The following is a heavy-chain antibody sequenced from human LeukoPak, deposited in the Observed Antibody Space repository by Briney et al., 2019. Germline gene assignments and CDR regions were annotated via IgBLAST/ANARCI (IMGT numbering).Heavy chain of an antibody. Sequence: GGSLRLSCAASGCPFSRYWMHWVRQAPGKGLVWVAHINADGSVTNYADSVKGRSTSSRDNAKDTLYLQMNSLRADDTAIYYCARESCRGGDCNVGAFDVWGQGTMVTVSS. CDR2: INADGSVT. V-gene: IGHV3-74*01. CDR3: ARESCRGGDCNVGAFDV. CDR1: GCPFSRYW. D-gene: IGHD2-21*02. J-gene: IGHJ3*01.